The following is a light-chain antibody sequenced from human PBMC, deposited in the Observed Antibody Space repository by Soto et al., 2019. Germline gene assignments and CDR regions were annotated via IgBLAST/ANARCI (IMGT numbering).Light chain of an antibody. V-gene: IGLV2-8*01. Sequence: QSALTPPPSASGSPGQSVTIPCTGTSRDVGGYDHVSWYQQHPGKAPKLMIYEVTKRPAGVPDRFSGSKSGNTASLTVSGLQAEDEADYYCSSDAGNYNYVFGTGTKVTVL. CDR1: SRDVGGYDH. CDR2: EVT. CDR3: SSDAGNYNYV. J-gene: IGLJ1*01.